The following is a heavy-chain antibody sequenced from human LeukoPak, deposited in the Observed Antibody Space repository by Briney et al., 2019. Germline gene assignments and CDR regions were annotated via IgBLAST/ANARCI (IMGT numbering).Heavy chain of an antibody. CDR3: ARTNGWYPYFDY. J-gene: IGHJ4*02. V-gene: IGHV3-23*01. CDR1: GFTFTTYA. D-gene: IGHD6-19*01. CDR2: ILTSDGNP. Sequence: GGSLRLSCAASGFTFTTYAMNRVRQAPGKGLEWISSILTSDGNPYFADSVKGRFTISRDNSKNTVDLQMNSLRAEDTAVYYCARTNGWYPYFDYWGQGTLVTASS.